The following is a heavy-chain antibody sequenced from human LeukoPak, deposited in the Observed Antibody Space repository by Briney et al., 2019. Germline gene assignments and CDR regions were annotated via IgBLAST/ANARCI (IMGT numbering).Heavy chain of an antibody. D-gene: IGHD6-13*01. V-gene: IGHV3-30-3*01. Sequence: PGRSLRLSCAVSGFTFATYPIHWVRQAPGKGLEWVALISYEGTNQFYADSVKGRFTISRDNSKNTLYLQMNSLRAEDTAVYYCARAGSPNWFDPWGQGTLVTVSS. CDR2: ISYEGTNQ. CDR3: ARAGSPNWFDP. J-gene: IGHJ5*02. CDR1: GFTFATYP.